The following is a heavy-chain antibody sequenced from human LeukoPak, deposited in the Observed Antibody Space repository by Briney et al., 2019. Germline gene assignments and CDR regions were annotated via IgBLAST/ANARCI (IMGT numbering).Heavy chain of an antibody. Sequence: PGGSLRLSCAASGFTFSSYSMNWVRQAPGKGLEWVSSISSSSSYIYYADSVKGRFTISRDNAKNSLYLQMNSLRAEDTAVYYCATNLYDILTGSPGYWGQGTLVTVSS. V-gene: IGHV3-21*01. CDR1: GFTFSSYS. J-gene: IGHJ4*02. D-gene: IGHD3-9*01. CDR2: ISSSSSYI. CDR3: ATNLYDILTGSPGY.